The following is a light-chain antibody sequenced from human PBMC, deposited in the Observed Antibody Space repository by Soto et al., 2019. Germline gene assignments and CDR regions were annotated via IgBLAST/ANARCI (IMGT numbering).Light chain of an antibody. V-gene: IGKV1-33*01. CDR3: QQYANVPYT. CDR1: QDITNH. CDR2: DAS. J-gene: IGKJ2*01. Sequence: DIQMTQSPSSLSASVGDRVTITCQASQDITNHLNWYQQKPGKAPKLLIYDASNLQTGVPSRFSGSGSGTDFTFTITSPQPEDIATYYCQQYANVPYTFGQGTKLEI.